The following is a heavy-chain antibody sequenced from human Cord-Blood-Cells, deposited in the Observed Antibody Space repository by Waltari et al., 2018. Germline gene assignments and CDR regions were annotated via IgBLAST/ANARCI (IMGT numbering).Heavy chain of an antibody. D-gene: IGHD3-3*01. CDR2: TSYRCKLYN. Sequence: QVQLQQSGPGLVKPSQTLSLTCAISGDSVSTNSAPWNWIRQSPSRGLEWLGGTSYRCKLYNDYAVSVKSRITINPDTSKNQFSLQLNSVAPEDTAVYYCARDAGFWSGYYDYWGQGTLVTVSS. J-gene: IGHJ4*02. V-gene: IGHV6-1*01. CDR3: ARDAGFWSGYYDY. CDR1: GDSVSTNSAP.